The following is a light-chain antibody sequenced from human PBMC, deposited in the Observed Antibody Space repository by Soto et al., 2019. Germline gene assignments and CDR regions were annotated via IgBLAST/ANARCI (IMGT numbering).Light chain of an antibody. Sequence: EIVMTQSPATLSVSPGERATLSCRASQSVSSNLAWYQQKPGQAPRLLIYGASTRATGIPARFSGSGSGTEFTPTISSLQSEDFAVYYCQQYNNWLGAFGPGTKVDIK. V-gene: IGKV3-15*01. J-gene: IGKJ3*01. CDR1: QSVSSN. CDR3: QQYNNWLGA. CDR2: GAS.